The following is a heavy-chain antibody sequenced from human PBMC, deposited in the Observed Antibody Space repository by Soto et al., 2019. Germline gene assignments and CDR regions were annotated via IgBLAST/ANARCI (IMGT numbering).Heavy chain of an antibody. V-gene: IGHV3-30-3*01. CDR2: ISYDGISK. CDR1: GFTFSSYA. J-gene: IGHJ4*02. Sequence: QVQLVESGGGVVQPGRSLRLSCAASGFTFSSYAMHGVRQAPGKGLEWVAVISYDGISKHYADSVKGRFSISRDDSENTLYVQMNSLRAEDTAVYYCAKDGYLDTYYFDYWGQGTLVTVSS. CDR3: AKDGYLDTYYFDY. D-gene: IGHD3-9*01.